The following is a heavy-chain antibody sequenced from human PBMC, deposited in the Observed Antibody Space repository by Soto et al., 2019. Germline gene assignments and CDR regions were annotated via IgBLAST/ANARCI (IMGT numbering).Heavy chain of an antibody. Sequence: ESLKISFKGSGYSCTSYWSGWVRQMPGKGLEWMGIIYPGDSDTRYSPSFQGQVTISADKSISTAYLQWSSLKASDTAMYYCATLAGTFQRNFDYWGQGTLVSVSS. CDR3: ATLAGTFQRNFDY. V-gene: IGHV5-51*01. CDR1: GYSCTSYW. CDR2: IYPGDSDT. D-gene: IGHD1-1*01. J-gene: IGHJ4*02.